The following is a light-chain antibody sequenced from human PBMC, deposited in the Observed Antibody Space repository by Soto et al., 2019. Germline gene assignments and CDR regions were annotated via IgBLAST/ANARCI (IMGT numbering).Light chain of an antibody. CDR2: GSY. J-gene: IGKJ2*01. CDR1: QSVTSNY. V-gene: IGKV3-20*01. Sequence: EIVLTQSPGTLSLSPGERATLSCRASQSVTSNYLAWYQQKPGQAPRLLIFGSYRRATGIPDRFSGSGSGTEFTLTINRLEPEDFVVYYCQLYGSSPLYTFGQGTKLEIK. CDR3: QLYGSSPLYT.